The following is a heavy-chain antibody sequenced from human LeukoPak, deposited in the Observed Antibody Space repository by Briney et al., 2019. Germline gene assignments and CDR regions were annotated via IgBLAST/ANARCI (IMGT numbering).Heavy chain of an antibody. CDR2: INHFGST. CDR1: GGSFIGYY. V-gene: IGHV4-34*01. D-gene: IGHD1-26*01. J-gene: IGHJ4*02. Sequence: PSETLSLTCAVYGGSFIGYYWSWIRQPPGKGLEWIGEINHFGSTNYNPSLESRVTISIDTSKNQFSLKLSSVTAADTAVYYCARIRSRKWGFDYWGQGTLVTVSS. CDR3: ARIRSRKWGFDY.